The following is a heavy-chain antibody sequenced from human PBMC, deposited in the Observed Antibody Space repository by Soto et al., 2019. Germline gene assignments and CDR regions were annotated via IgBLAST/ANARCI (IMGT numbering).Heavy chain of an antibody. Sequence: ASVKVSCKASGGTFSSYDISWVRQAPGQGLEWMGGIIPIFGTANYAQKFQGRVTITADKSTSTAYMELSSLRSEDTAVYYCASAYYYGSGSYDIWGQGTMVTVSS. CDR1: GGTFSSYD. D-gene: IGHD3-10*01. CDR2: IIPIFGTA. V-gene: IGHV1-69*06. CDR3: ASAYYYGSGSYDI. J-gene: IGHJ3*02.